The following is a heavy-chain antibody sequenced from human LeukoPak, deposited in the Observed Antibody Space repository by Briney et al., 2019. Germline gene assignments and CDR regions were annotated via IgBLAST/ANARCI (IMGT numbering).Heavy chain of an antibody. CDR2: IKQDGSEK. D-gene: IGHD2-2*01. CDR3: ARGRYCSSTSCPDYYYYMDV. J-gene: IGHJ6*03. Sequence: PGGSLRLSCAASGFTFSSYWMSWVRQAPGKGLEWVANIKQDGSEKYYVDSVKGRFTISRDNAKNSLYLQMNSLRAEDTAVYYCARGRYCSSTSCPDYYYYMDVWGKGTTVTVSS. CDR1: GFTFSSYW. V-gene: IGHV3-7*01.